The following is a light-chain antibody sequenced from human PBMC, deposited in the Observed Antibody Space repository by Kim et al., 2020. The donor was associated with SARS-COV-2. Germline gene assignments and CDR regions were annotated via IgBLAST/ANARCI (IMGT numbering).Light chain of an antibody. CDR2: TNT. CDR1: SSNIGSYT. Sequence: QSVLTQPPSASGTPGQRVTISCSGSSSNIGSYTVNWYQQPPGTAPKLLIYTNTQRPSGVPDRFSGSKSGTSASLAISGLQSEDEADYYCAAWDDNLNGPVFGGGTKVTVL. J-gene: IGLJ2*01. CDR3: AAWDDNLNGPV. V-gene: IGLV1-44*01.